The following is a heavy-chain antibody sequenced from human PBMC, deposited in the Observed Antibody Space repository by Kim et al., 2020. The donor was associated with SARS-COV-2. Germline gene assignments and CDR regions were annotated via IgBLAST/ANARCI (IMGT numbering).Heavy chain of an antibody. V-gene: IGHV3-30-3*01. J-gene: IGHJ6*02. CDR2: ISYDGSNK. CDR1: GFTFSSYA. D-gene: IGHD3-10*01. Sequence: GGSLRLSCAASGFTFSSYAMHWVRQAPGKGLEWVAVISYDGSNKYYADSVKGRFTISRDNSKNTLYLQMNSLRAEDTAVYYCARRMVRGVMRRGGYYYYGMDVWGQGTTVTVSS. CDR3: ARRMVRGVMRRGGYYYYGMDV.